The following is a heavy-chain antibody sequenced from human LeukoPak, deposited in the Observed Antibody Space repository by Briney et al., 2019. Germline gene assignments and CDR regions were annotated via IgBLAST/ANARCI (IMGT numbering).Heavy chain of an antibody. CDR1: GYTFTSYG. CDR2: ISAYNGDT. J-gene: IGHJ4*02. Sequence: ASVKVSCKASGYTFTSYGFSWVRQAPGRGLEWMGWISAYNGDTNYAQKLQGRVTMTTDTSTSTAYMELRSLRSDDTAVYYCARDSVAMSTIRDFGYWGQGTLDTVSS. D-gene: IGHD5-24*01. V-gene: IGHV1-18*01. CDR3: ARDSVAMSTIRDFGY.